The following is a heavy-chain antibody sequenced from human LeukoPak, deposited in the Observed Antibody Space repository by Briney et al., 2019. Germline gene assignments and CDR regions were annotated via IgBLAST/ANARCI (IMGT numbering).Heavy chain of an antibody. CDR3: ARVWQEWIAAAHFALSY. V-gene: IGHV1-2*02. CDR2: INPNSGGT. CDR1: GYTFTGYY. D-gene: IGHD6-13*01. Sequence: ASVKVSCKASGYTFTGYYMHWVRQAPGQGLEWMGWINPNSGGTNYAQKFQGRVTMTRDTSISTAYMELSRLRSDDTAVYYCARVWQEWIAAAHFALSYWGQGTLVTVSS. J-gene: IGHJ4*02.